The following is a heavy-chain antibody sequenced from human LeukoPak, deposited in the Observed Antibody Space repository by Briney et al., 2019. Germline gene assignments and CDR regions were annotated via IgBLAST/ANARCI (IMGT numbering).Heavy chain of an antibody. D-gene: IGHD2-15*01. Sequence: ASVKVSCKASGYTFSSYAITWVRQAPGQGLEWMGWISVYSGNTNYAQKFQGRVTMTRDTSISTAYMELSRLRSDDTAVYYCARDYDAVVAAHNWFDPWGQGTLVTVSS. V-gene: IGHV1-18*01. J-gene: IGHJ5*02. CDR1: GYTFSSYA. CDR2: ISVYSGNT. CDR3: ARDYDAVVAAHNWFDP.